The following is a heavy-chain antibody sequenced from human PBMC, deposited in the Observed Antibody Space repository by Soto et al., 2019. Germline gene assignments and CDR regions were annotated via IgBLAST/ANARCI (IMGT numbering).Heavy chain of an antibody. J-gene: IGHJ5*02. CDR1: RYAFTGYY. D-gene: IGHD3-10*01. CDR3: ARDAVRGVTYNWFEP. Sequence: ASVKVSCKASRYAFTGYYVHWVRQAPGQGPEWIGWIHPKSGGTKYAQKFEGRVTMTMETSSSTAYMELSRRRSDDTAVYYSARDAVRGVTYNWFEPGGQGALVTVSS. V-gene: IGHV1-2*02. CDR2: IHPKSGGT.